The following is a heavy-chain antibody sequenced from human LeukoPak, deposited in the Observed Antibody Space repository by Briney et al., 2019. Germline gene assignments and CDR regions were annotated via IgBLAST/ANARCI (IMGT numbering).Heavy chain of an antibody. V-gene: IGHV3-74*03. CDR2: ISSDGSST. CDR3: ARDQRLTGSPDIDY. D-gene: IGHD5-24*01. Sequence: PGGSLRLSCAACGFTFRIHRMHWLRQTPGKGLVWVSRISSDGSSTTYADSVKGRFTISRDNAKNTLYLQLNNLRAEDTAMYYCARDQRLTGSPDIDYWGQGTLVIVSS. CDR1: GFTFRIHR. J-gene: IGHJ4*02.